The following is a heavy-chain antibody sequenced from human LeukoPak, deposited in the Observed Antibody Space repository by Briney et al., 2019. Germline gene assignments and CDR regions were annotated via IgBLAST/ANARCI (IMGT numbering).Heavy chain of an antibody. Sequence: GGSLRLSCAASGFTFSSYSMNWVRQAPGKGLEWVSSISSSSSYIYYADSVKGRFTISRDNAKNSLYMQMNSLTAEDTAVYYCARGAGRYGDYRDYWGQGTLVTVSS. CDR3: ARGAGRYGDYRDY. CDR1: GFTFSSYS. V-gene: IGHV3-21*01. CDR2: ISSSSSYI. J-gene: IGHJ4*02. D-gene: IGHD4-17*01.